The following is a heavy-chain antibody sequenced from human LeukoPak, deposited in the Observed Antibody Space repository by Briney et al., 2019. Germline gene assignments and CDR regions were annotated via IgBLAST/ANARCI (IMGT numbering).Heavy chain of an antibody. Sequence: GGSLRLSCAASGFAFSSFWMSWVRQVPGKGLEWVANINQDGREKNYVDSAKGRFTIFRDNAKNSLYLQMNSLRVEDAAVLYCTRGSGWYPDYWGQGTLVTVSS. D-gene: IGHD6-19*01. CDR2: INQDGREK. CDR1: GFAFSSFW. V-gene: IGHV3-7*04. J-gene: IGHJ4*02. CDR3: TRGSGWYPDY.